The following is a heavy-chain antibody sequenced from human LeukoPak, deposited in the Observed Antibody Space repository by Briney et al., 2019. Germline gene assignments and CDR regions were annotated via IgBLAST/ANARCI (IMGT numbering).Heavy chain of an antibody. D-gene: IGHD1-26*01. V-gene: IGHV3-30-3*01. J-gene: IGHJ6*02. Sequence: GGSLRLSCAASGFTFSSYAMHWVRQAPGKGLEWVAVISYDGSNKYYADSVKGRFTISRDNSKNTLYLQMNSLRAEDTAVYYCARDLGSVGAPSLYYYYGMDVWGQGTTVTVSS. CDR1: GFTFSSYA. CDR2: ISYDGSNK. CDR3: ARDLGSVGAPSLYYYYGMDV.